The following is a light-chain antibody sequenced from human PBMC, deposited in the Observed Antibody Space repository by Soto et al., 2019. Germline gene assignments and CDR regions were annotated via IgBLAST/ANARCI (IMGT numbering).Light chain of an antibody. CDR2: EVS. CDR3: SSYAGSNKV. Sequence: QSVLTQPPSASGSPGQSVAISCTGTSSDIGAYNYVSWYQQYPGKAPKLMIYEVSKRPSGVPDRFSGSKSGNTASLTVSGLQADDEADYYCSSYAGSNKVFGGGTKLTVL. J-gene: IGLJ2*01. V-gene: IGLV2-8*01. CDR1: SSDIGAYNY.